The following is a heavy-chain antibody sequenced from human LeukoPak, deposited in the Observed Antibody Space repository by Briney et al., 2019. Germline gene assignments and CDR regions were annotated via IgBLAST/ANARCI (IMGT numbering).Heavy chain of an antibody. Sequence: GGSLRLSCAASGFTFSSYDMHWVRQAPGKGPEWVSGISWNSGGIGYADSVKGRFTISRDNAKNSLYLQMKSLRVEDTAFYYCVKDLTYSSTLPRPDYWGQGTLVTVSS. D-gene: IGHD5-18*01. V-gene: IGHV3-9*01. J-gene: IGHJ4*02. CDR1: GFTFSSYD. CDR3: VKDLTYSSTLPRPDY. CDR2: ISWNSGGI.